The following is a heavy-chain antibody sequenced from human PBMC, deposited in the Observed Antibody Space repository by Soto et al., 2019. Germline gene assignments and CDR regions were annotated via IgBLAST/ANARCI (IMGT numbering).Heavy chain of an antibody. CDR1: GDSVSSNSAA. CDR2: TYYRAKWYN. D-gene: IGHD2-15*01. Sequence: QVQLQQSGPGLVKPSQTLSLTCAISGDSVSSNSAAWNWIRQSPSRGLEWLGRTYYRAKWYNDYAVSVKSRITINPDTSKYQFSLQLNSVTPEDTAVYYCAREPIVANERWYPYYFDYWGQGTLVTVSS. J-gene: IGHJ4*02. V-gene: IGHV6-1*01. CDR3: AREPIVANERWYPYYFDY.